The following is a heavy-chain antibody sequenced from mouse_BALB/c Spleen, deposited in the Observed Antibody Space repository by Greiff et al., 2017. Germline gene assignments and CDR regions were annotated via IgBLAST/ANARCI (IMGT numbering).Heavy chain of an antibody. CDR2: IDPETGGT. J-gene: IGHJ2*01. Sequence: VQLQQSGAELVRPGASVTLSCKASGYTFTDYEMHWVKQTPVHGLEWIGAIDPETGGTAYNQKFKGKATLTADKSSSTAYMELRSLTSEDSAVYYCTGDGSGDYWGQGTTLTVSS. D-gene: IGHD2-3*01. V-gene: IGHV1-15*01. CDR1: GYTFTDYE. CDR3: TGDGSGDY.